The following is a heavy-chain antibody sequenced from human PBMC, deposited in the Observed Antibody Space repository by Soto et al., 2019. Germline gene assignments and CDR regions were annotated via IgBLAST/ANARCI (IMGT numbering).Heavy chain of an antibody. D-gene: IGHD6-13*01. CDR2: VIPILGIA. J-gene: IGHJ4*02. V-gene: IGHV1-69*02. Sequence: QVQLVQSGAEVKKPGSSVKVSCKASGGTFSSYTISWVRQAPGQGLEWMGRVIPILGIANYAQKFQGRVTITADKSTSTAYMELSSLRSEDTAVYYCARFIAAAGDLDYWGQGTLVTVSS. CDR3: ARFIAAAGDLDY. CDR1: GGTFSSYT.